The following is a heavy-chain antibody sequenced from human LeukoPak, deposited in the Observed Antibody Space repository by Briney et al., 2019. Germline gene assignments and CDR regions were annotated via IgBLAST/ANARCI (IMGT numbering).Heavy chain of an antibody. CDR1: GGSISSGGYS. CDR2: IYDSGST. CDR3: ARDHYYDSSGYYFLDY. Sequence: SETLSLTCAVSGGSISSGGYSWSWIRQPPGKGLEWIGYIYDSGSTYYNPSLKSRVTISVDRSKNQFSLKLSSVTAADTAVYYCARDHYYDSSGYYFLDYWGQGTLVTVSS. V-gene: IGHV4-30-2*01. J-gene: IGHJ4*02. D-gene: IGHD3-22*01.